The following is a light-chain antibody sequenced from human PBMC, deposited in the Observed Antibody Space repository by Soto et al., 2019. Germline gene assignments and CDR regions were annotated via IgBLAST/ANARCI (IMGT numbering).Light chain of an antibody. CDR1: QTIRSY. CDR2: AAS. V-gene: IGKV1-39*01. Sequence: DIQMTQSPPSLSASVGDSVTITCRASQTIRSYLNWYQQKPGKAPVXLISAASSLQSGVPSRFSGSGSGTDFTIVIDSLQREDFATYYCQQSLSTPYTFGQGTKGDI. CDR3: QQSLSTPYT. J-gene: IGKJ2*01.